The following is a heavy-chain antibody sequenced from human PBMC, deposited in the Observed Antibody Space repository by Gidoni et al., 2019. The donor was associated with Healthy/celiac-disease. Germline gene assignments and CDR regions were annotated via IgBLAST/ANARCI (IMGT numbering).Heavy chain of an antibody. V-gene: IGHV1-46*03. J-gene: IGHJ5*02. CDR2: INPSGGST. D-gene: IGHD6-19*01. CDR3: ARSPTVAGTGGS. Sequence: QVQLVQPGAEVKKPGASVKVSCKASGYTFTSYYLHWVRQAPGQGLEWMGIINPSGGSTSYAQKFQGRVTMTRDTSTSTVYMELSSLRSEDTAVYYCARSPTVAGTGGSWGQETLVTVSS. CDR1: GYTFTSYY.